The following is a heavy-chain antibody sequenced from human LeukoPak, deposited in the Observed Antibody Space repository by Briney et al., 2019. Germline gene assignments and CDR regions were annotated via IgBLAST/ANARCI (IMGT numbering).Heavy chain of an antibody. CDR3: ARDRDSGWYDWDFDP. CDR2: IRSGGTT. J-gene: IGHJ5*02. D-gene: IGHD6-19*01. V-gene: IGHV3-53*01. Sequence: GGSLRLSCTASGFFVSSNYKNWGRQAPGKGLEWVSVIRSGGTTFYADSVKGRFTVSRATSENTVYLQMNSLRAEDTAVYYCARDRDSGWYDWDFDPWGQGALVIVSS. CDR1: GFFVSSNY.